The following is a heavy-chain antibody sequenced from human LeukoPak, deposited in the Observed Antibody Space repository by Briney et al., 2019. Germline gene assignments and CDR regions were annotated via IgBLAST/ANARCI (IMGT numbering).Heavy chain of an antibody. CDR2: IYYSGST. V-gene: IGHV4-39*07. CDR3: ARDRRTYDSSGYFSLGYYYYMDV. D-gene: IGHD3-22*01. Sequence: SETLSLTCTVSGGSISSSSYYWGWIRQPPGKGLEWIGSIYYSGSTYYNPSLKSQVTISVDTSKNQFSLKLSSVTAADTAVYYCARDRRTYDSSGYFSLGYYYYMDVWGKGTTVTVSS. CDR1: GGSISSSSYY. J-gene: IGHJ6*03.